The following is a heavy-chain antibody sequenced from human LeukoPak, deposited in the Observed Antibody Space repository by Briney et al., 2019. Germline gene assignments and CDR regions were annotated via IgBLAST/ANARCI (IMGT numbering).Heavy chain of an antibody. V-gene: IGHV3-49*04. CDR2: IRSKAYGGTT. CDR3: TTYDPSNYYGVDV. D-gene: IGHD5-12*01. J-gene: IGHJ6*02. Sequence: GGSLRLSCTVSGFTFGDYAMTWVRQAPGKGLEWVGFIRSKAYGGTTEFAASVKGRFTISRDDSKSIAYLQMNSLKTEDTAVYYCTTYDPSNYYGVDVWGQGTTVTVS. CDR1: GFTFGDYA.